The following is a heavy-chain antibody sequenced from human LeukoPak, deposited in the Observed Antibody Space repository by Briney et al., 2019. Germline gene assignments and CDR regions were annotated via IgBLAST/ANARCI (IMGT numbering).Heavy chain of an antibody. Sequence: GRSLRLSCAASGFTFDDYAMHWVRQAPGKGLEWVSGISWNSGSIGYADSVKGRFTISRDNAKNSLYLQMNSLRAEDTALYYCAKDNSGSYHDAFDIWGQGTMVTVSS. CDR3: AKDNSGSYHDAFDI. V-gene: IGHV3-9*01. D-gene: IGHD1-26*01. J-gene: IGHJ3*02. CDR1: GFTFDDYA. CDR2: ISWNSGSI.